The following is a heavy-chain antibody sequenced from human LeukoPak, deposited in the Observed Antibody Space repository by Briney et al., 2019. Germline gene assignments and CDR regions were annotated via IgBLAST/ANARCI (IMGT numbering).Heavy chain of an antibody. Sequence: ASVKVSCKASGGTFSSYAISWVRQAPGQGLEWMGGIIPIFGTANYAQKFQGRVTITADESTSTAYMELRSLRSDDTAVYYCARLYSSSWYPSTYWYFDLWGRGTLVTVSS. CDR3: ARLYSSSWYPSTYWYFDL. J-gene: IGHJ2*01. V-gene: IGHV1-69*13. CDR1: GGTFSSYA. CDR2: IIPIFGTA. D-gene: IGHD6-13*01.